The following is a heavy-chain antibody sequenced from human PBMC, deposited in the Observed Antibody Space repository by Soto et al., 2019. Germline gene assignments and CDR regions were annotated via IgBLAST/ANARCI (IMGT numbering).Heavy chain of an antibody. CDR1: GYKFTSYW. V-gene: IGHV5-51*01. CDR3: ARQGPGYDSSGYYYPEFDY. Sequence: PGDSLKSSCKGSGYKFTSYWIGWVRPKTGKGLEWMGIIYPGDSDTRYSPSFQGQVTISADKSISTAYLQWSSLKASDTAMYYCARQGPGYDSSGYYYPEFDYWGQGTLVTVSS. D-gene: IGHD3-22*01. J-gene: IGHJ4*02. CDR2: IYPGDSDT.